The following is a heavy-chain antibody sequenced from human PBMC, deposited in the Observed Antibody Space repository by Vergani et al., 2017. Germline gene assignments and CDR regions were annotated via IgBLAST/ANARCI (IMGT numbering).Heavy chain of an antibody. CDR1: GFTFSSYR. Sequence: EVQLVESGGGLVKPGGSLRLSCAASGFTFSSYRMNWVRQAPGKGLEWVSSISDSSSYIYYADAVKGRFTISRDNAKNSLYLQMNSLRAEDTAVYYCARGEGYYDFWSVYSLHNYYMDVWGKGP. CDR2: ISDSSSYI. V-gene: IGHV3-21*01. D-gene: IGHD3-3*01. J-gene: IGHJ6*03. CDR3: ARGEGYYDFWSVYSLHNYYMDV.